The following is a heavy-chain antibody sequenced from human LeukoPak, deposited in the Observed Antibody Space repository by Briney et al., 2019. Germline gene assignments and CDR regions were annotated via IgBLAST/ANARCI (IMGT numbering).Heavy chain of an antibody. CDR1: GFTFSSYA. J-gene: IGHJ4*02. CDR2: ISGSGGST. Sequence: GGSLRLSCAASGFTFSSYAMSWVRQAPGKGLEWVSAISGSGGSTYYADSVKGRFTISRDNSKNTLYLQMNSLRAEDTAVYYCAKEVVVVPAAIYYFDYWGQGTLVTVSS. V-gene: IGHV3-23*01. CDR3: AKEVVVVPAAIYYFDY. D-gene: IGHD2-2*01.